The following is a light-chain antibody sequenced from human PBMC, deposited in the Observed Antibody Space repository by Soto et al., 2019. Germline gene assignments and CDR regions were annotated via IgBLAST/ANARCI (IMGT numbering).Light chain of an antibody. Sequence: QSALTQPASVSGSPGQSITISCTGTSSDVGAYDYVSWYQQYPGKAPKLMIYDVTDRPSGVSDRFFGSKSGNTASLTISGLQAEDEADYYCSSYTSGSTPYVVGTGTKVTV. J-gene: IGLJ1*01. V-gene: IGLV2-14*03. CDR2: DVT. CDR3: SSYTSGSTPYV. CDR1: SSDVGAYDY.